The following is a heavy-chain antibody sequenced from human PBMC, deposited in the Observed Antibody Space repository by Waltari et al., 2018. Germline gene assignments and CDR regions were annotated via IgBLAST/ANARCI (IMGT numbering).Heavy chain of an antibody. CDR1: GYTLTELS. V-gene: IGHV1-24*01. CDR3: ATETSYYDSSGYYKGTYFQH. J-gene: IGHJ1*01. Sequence: QVQLVQSGAEVKKPGASVKVSCKVSGYTLTELSMHWVRQAPGKGLEWMGGFDPEDGETIYEQKFQGRVTMTEDTSTDTAYMELSSLRSEDTAVYYCATETSYYDSSGYYKGTYFQHWGQGTLVTVSS. CDR2: FDPEDGET. D-gene: IGHD3-22*01.